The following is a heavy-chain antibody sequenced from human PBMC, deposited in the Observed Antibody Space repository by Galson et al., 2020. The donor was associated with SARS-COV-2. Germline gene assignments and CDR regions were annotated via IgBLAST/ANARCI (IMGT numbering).Heavy chain of an antibody. Sequence: SETLSLTCTVSGGSVSGYYWSWIRQPPGKGLEWIAYIYYSGSTNYNPSLRSQVTISVDTSNSFSLQLSSVTAADTAVYYCARQGGSYSNWFDPWGQGALVTVSS. J-gene: IGHJ5*02. D-gene: IGHD1-26*01. CDR2: IYYSGST. CDR3: ARQGGSYSNWFDP. CDR1: GGSVSGYY. V-gene: IGHV4-59*02.